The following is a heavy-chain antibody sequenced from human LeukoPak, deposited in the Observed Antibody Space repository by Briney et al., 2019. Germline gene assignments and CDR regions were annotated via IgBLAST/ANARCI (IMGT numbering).Heavy chain of an antibody. V-gene: IGHV1-46*01. CDR1: GYTFTRYY. D-gene: IGHD3-22*01. CDR3: ARLADYDSSGYLSY. Sequence: ASVKVSCKASGYTFTRYYMHWVRQAPGQGLEWMGIINPSGGSARYARKFQGKVTMTRDTSTSTVYMEVSSLRSEDTAVYYCARLADYDSSGYLSYWGQGTLVTVSS. CDR2: INPSGGSA. J-gene: IGHJ4*02.